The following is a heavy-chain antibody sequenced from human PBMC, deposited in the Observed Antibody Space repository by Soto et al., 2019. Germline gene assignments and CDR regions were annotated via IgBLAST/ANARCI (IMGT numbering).Heavy chain of an antibody. V-gene: IGHV3-21*01. Sequence: DVQLVESGGGLVKPGVSLRLSCAASGFNFITFSMNWVRQAPGKGLEWVSSISASSSSIYYAESVKGRFTVSRDNAKNSLYLQMNSLTAEDKALYYCVRDAYNRDAFDIWGQGTTVTVSS. D-gene: IGHD1-20*01. J-gene: IGHJ3*02. CDR2: ISASSSSI. CDR1: GFNFITFS. CDR3: VRDAYNRDAFDI.